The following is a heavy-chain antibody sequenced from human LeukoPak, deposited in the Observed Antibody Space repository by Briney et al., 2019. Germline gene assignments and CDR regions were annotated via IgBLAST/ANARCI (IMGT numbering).Heavy chain of an antibody. J-gene: IGHJ4*02. D-gene: IGHD2-2*01. CDR2: ISGSGGST. V-gene: IGHV3-23*01. CDR3: AKERVVIIPTAIDY. CDR1: GFTFSSYA. Sequence: GGSLRLSCAASGFTFSSYAMSWVRQAPGQGLEWVSAISGSGGSTYYADSVKGRFTISRDNSKNTLYLQMNSLRAEDAAIYYCAKERVVIIPTAIDYWGQGTLATVSS.